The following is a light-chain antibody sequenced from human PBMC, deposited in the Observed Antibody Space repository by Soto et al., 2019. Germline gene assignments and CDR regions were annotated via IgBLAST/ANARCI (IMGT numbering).Light chain of an antibody. CDR1: SSNIGAGYD. V-gene: IGLV1-40*01. Sequence: QSVLTQPPSVSGAPGQRVTLSCTGSSSNIGAGYDVHWYQLLPGTAPKLLIYGNNNRPSGVPDRFSGSKSGTSASLVITGLQAEDEADYYCQSYDSSLSGSVFGTGTKVTVL. CDR3: QSYDSSLSGSV. CDR2: GNN. J-gene: IGLJ1*01.